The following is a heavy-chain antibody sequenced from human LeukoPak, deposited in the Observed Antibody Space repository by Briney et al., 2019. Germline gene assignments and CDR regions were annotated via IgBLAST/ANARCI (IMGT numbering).Heavy chain of an antibody. CDR2: TSSSDPGT. J-gene: IGHJ4*02. D-gene: IGHD2-15*01. Sequence: GGSLRLSCAASGFPLSSYAMSWVRQGPGKGLEWVAATSSSDPGTYHADSVRGRFTISRDNSKNTLYLQMNRLRVEDAAVYYCARTPVTSCRGAFCYPFDYWGQGTLVTVSS. V-gene: IGHV3-23*01. CDR3: ARTPVTSCRGAFCYPFDY. CDR1: GFPLSSYA.